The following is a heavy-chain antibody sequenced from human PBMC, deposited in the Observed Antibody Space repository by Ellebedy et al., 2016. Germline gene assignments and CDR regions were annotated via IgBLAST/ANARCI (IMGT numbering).Heavy chain of an antibody. J-gene: IGHJ4*02. Sequence: ASVKVSXXASGYTFTRYSITWVRRAPGQGLEWMGWINTYNADTKYAQKVQGRVTMTTDTSTSTAYMELRSLRSDDTAVYYCAKTSGWGYGENWGQGTLVTVSS. V-gene: IGHV1-18*01. CDR3: AKTSGWGYGEN. CDR1: GYTFTRYS. CDR2: INTYNADT. D-gene: IGHD3-10*01.